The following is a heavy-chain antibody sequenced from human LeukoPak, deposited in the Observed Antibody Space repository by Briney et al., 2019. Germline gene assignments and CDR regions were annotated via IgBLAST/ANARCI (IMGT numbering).Heavy chain of an antibody. Sequence: ASVKVSCKASGYTFTGAYMHWVRQAPGQGLEWVGLINPNSGETKFAPKFQGRVTVTRDTSLSTAFMDLGGLRSDDTAVYYCARVLFNSGYDSWGQGSLVTVSS. V-gene: IGHV1-2*02. D-gene: IGHD4-23*01. CDR1: GYTFTGAY. CDR2: INPNSGET. J-gene: IGHJ5*01. CDR3: ARVLFNSGYDS.